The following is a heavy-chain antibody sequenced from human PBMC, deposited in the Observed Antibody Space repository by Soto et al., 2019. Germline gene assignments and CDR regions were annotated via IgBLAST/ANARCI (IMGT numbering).Heavy chain of an antibody. CDR2: IYYSGST. CDR1: GGSISSGDYY. CDR3: ARQRGGYYDSSGYLTSFDY. V-gene: IGHV4-30-4*01. D-gene: IGHD3-22*01. J-gene: IGHJ4*02. Sequence: PSETLSLTCTVSGGSISSGDYYWSWIRQPPGKGLEWIGYIYYSGSTYYNPSLKSRVTISVDTSKNQFSLKLSSVTAADTAVYYCARQRGGYYDSSGYLTSFDYWGQGTRVTVSS.